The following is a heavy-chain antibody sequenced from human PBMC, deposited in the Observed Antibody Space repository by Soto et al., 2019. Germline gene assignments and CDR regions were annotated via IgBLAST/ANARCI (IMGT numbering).Heavy chain of an antibody. CDR3: ARSPDSSGYYLYFDY. Sequence: EVQLVESGGGLVKPGGSLRLSCAASGFTFSSYSMNWVRQAPGKGLEWVSSISSSSSYIYYADSVKGRFTISRDNAKNSLYLQMNSLRAEDTAVYYCARSPDSSGYYLYFDYWGQGTLVTVSS. D-gene: IGHD3-22*01. CDR2: ISSSSSYI. CDR1: GFTFSSYS. J-gene: IGHJ4*02. V-gene: IGHV3-21*01.